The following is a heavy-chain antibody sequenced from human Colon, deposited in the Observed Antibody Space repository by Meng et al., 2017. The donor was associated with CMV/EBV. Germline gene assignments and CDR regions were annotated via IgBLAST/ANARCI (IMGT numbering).Heavy chain of an antibody. V-gene: IGHV3-48*03. Sequence: LSLTCAASGFTFSTYEMNWVRQPPGKGLEWVSFISASGSTIYYADSVKGRFTISRDNAKNSLYLQMNSPRPDDTAVYYCTRVANYLDYWGQGTLVTVSS. CDR3: TRVANYLDY. CDR2: ISASGSTI. CDR1: GFTFSTYE. J-gene: IGHJ4*02.